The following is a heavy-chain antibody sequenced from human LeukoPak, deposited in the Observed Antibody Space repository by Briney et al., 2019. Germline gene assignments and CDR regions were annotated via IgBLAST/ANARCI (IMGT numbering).Heavy chain of an antibody. Sequence: GGSLGLSCAASGFTFSSYGMHWVRQAPGKGLEWVAFIRYDGSNKYYADSVKGRFTISRDNSKNTLYLQMNSLRAEDTAVYYCARESGSVTSEVDFDYWGQGTLVTVSS. V-gene: IGHV3-30*02. CDR3: ARESGSVTSEVDFDY. J-gene: IGHJ4*02. CDR2: IRYDGSNK. CDR1: GFTFSSYG. D-gene: IGHD4-17*01.